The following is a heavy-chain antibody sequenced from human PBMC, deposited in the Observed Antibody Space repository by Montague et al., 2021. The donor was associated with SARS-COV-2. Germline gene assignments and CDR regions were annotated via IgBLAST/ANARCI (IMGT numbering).Heavy chain of an antibody. CDR3: ARDGQIRRLEWLHNWFDP. Sequence: SPRLSCAASGFTFSSYSMNWVRQAPGKGLEWVSSISSSSSYIYYADSVKGRFTISRDNAKNSLYLQMNSLRAEDTAVYYCARDGQIRRLEWLHNWFDPWGQGTLVTVSS. CDR1: GFTFSSYS. J-gene: IGHJ5*02. V-gene: IGHV3-21*01. D-gene: IGHD3-3*01. CDR2: ISSSSSYI.